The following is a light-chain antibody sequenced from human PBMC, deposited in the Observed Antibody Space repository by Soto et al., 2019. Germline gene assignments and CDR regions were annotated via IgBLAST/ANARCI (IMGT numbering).Light chain of an antibody. Sequence: AIRMTQSPSSFSASTGDRVTITCRASQGISSYLAWYQQKPGKAPKLLIYAASTLQSGVPSRFSGSGSGTDFTLTISCLQSEDFATYYCQQHYSYPRTFGQGTKVDSK. CDR2: AAS. CDR3: QQHYSYPRT. J-gene: IGKJ1*01. V-gene: IGKV1-8*01. CDR1: QGISSY.